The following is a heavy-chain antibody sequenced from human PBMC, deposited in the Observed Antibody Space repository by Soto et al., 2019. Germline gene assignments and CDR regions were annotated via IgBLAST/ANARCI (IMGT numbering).Heavy chain of an antibody. V-gene: IGHV1-69*13. Sequence: SVKVSCKASGGTFSSYPISWVRQAPRQGLEWMGGIVPIFGTGKYAQVFQDRVSITADESTSTVYMELSSLRSDDTAVYYCAREGFSGAYYGYWGQGTPVTVSS. CDR3: AREGFSGAYYGY. CDR1: GGTFSSYP. J-gene: IGHJ4*02. D-gene: IGHD1-26*01. CDR2: IVPIFGTG.